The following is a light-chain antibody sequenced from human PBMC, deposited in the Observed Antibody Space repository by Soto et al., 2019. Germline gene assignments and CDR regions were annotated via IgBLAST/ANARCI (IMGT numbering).Light chain of an antibody. Sequence: EIVLTQSPGTLSLSPGERATLSCRASQSVTSTHLAWYQQKPGQAPRVLIYGASNRATGIQDRFTGSGSGTDFTLTISRLEPEDFAVYYCQQYGGSPLTFGGGTKMEIK. CDR1: QSVTSTH. V-gene: IGKV3-20*01. CDR3: QQYGGSPLT. CDR2: GAS. J-gene: IGKJ4*01.